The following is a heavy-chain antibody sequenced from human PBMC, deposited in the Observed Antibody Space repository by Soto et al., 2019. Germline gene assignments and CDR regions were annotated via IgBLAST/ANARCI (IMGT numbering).Heavy chain of an antibody. CDR2: IYWDDDK. J-gene: IGHJ4*02. CDR1: GFSLTTSGVG. CDR3: AHRVLRTVFGLVTTTAIYFDF. V-gene: IGHV2-5*02. D-gene: IGHD3-3*01. Sequence: QITLNESGPTVVRPTETLTLTCRFSGFSLTTSGVGVGWIRQSPGKAPEWLALIYWDDDKRYSASLKSRLTIHKDTSKNQVVLTVSDLDPTDTATYYGAHRVLRTVFGLVTTTAIYFDFWGQGTPVAVSS.